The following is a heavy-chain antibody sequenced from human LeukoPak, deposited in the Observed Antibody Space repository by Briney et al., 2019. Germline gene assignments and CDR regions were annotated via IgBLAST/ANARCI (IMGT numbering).Heavy chain of an antibody. D-gene: IGHD3-3*01. V-gene: IGHV1-2*02. J-gene: IGHJ6*02. CDR1: GYTFTGYY. CDR2: INPNSGGT. CDR3: ARSEIFGFCGMDV. Sequence: ASVKVSCKASGYTFTGYYMHWVRQAPGQGLEWMGWINPNSGGTNYAQKFQGRVTMTRDTSISTAYMELSRLRSEDTAVYYCARSEIFGFCGMDVWGQGTTVTVSS.